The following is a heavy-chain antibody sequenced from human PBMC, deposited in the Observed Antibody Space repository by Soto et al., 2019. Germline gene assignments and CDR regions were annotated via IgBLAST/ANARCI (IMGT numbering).Heavy chain of an antibody. CDR3: AKDKGGTTSYFDS. CDR1: GFNLGNYA. D-gene: IGHD6-25*01. Sequence: EVPLVESGGGLVQPGMSLSLSCAGSGFNLGNYAMHWVRQAPGKGLERVAGINWNSDKVGYAGSVKGRFTISRDNAKSSVYLQMNGLTTADTARYYCAKDKGGTTSYFDSWGQGILVT. V-gene: IGHV3-9*01. J-gene: IGHJ4*02. CDR2: INWNSDKV.